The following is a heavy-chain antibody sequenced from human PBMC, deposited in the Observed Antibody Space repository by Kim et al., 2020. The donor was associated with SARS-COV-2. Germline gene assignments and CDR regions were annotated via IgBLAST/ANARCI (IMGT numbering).Heavy chain of an antibody. CDR2: SSWNSGSI. J-gene: IGHJ6*02. Sequence: GGSLRLSCAASGFTFDDYAMHWVRQAPGKGLEWVSGSSWNSGSIGYADSVKGRFTISRDNAKNSLYLQMNSRRAEDTALYYCVGYCSSTSCYDGYYGMDVWGQGTTVTVSS. CDR3: VGYCSSTSCYDGYYGMDV. CDR1: GFTFDDYA. V-gene: IGHV3-9*01. D-gene: IGHD2-2*01.